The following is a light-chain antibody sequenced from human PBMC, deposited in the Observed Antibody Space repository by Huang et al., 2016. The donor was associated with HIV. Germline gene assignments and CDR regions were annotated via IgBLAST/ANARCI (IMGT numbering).Light chain of an antibody. V-gene: IGKV3-11*01. J-gene: IGKJ5*01. Sequence: EIVLTQSPATLSLSPGERSTLSCRASPSVSDYLAWYQQKPGQAPRLLLYDASNRATGIPARFSGSGSGTDFTLTISSLEPEDFAVYYCQQRGDWPITFGQGTRLEIK. CDR3: QQRGDWPIT. CDR2: DAS. CDR1: PSVSDY.